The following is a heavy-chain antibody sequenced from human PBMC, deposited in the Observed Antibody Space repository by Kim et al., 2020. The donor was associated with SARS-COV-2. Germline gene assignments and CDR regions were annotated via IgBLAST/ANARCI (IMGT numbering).Heavy chain of an antibody. V-gene: IGHV4-61*01. J-gene: IGHJ4*02. Sequence: SETLSLTCTVSGGSVSSGSYYWSWIRQPPGKGLEWIGYIYYSGSTNYNPSLKSRVTISVDTSKNQFSLKLSSVTAADTAVYYCARVCGIAAAGRHHVGPFDYWGQGTLVTVSS. CDR3: ARVCGIAAAGRHHVGPFDY. D-gene: IGHD6-13*01. CDR1: GGSVSSGSYY. CDR2: IYYSGST.